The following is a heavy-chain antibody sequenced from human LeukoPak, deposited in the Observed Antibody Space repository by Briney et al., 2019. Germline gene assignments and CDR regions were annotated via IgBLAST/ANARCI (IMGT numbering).Heavy chain of an antibody. CDR1: GGSFSGYY. D-gene: IGHD4-17*01. CDR3: ASFKRTTVTKGAFDI. Sequence: SETLSLTCAVYGGSFSGYYWSWIRQPPGKGLEWIGEINHSGSTNYNPSLKSRVTISVDTSKNQFSLKLSSVTAADTAVCYCASFKRTTVTKGAFDIWGQGTMVTVSS. J-gene: IGHJ3*02. CDR2: INHSGST. V-gene: IGHV4-34*01.